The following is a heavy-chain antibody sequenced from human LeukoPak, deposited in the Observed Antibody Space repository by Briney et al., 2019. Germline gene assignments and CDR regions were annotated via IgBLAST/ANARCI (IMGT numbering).Heavy chain of an antibody. CDR3: ARNAYGAQTPSDV. CDR2: INPTSGYT. D-gene: IGHD4-17*01. CDR1: GLTFSDYY. J-gene: IGHJ6*04. Sequence: GGSLRLSCAASGLTFSDYYMSWIRQAPGKGLEWVSYINPTSGYTPYADSVRGRFTISRDNAKNSLYLQMNSLRAEDTAGYYCARNAYGAQTPSDVWGKGTTVTVSS. V-gene: IGHV3-11*03.